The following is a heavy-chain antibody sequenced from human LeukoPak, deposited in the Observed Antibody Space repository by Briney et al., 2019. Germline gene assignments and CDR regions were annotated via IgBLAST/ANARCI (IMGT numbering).Heavy chain of an antibody. CDR3: ARYVWGSYPTFEDY. CDR1: GGSISSYY. J-gene: IGHJ4*02. Sequence: PSETLSLTRTVPGGSISSYYWSWIRQPPGKGLEWIGYIYYSGSTNYNPSLKSRVTISVDTSKNQFSLKLSSVTAADTAVYYCARYVWGSYPTFEDYWGQGTLVTASS. V-gene: IGHV4-59*01. D-gene: IGHD3-16*02. CDR2: IYYSGST.